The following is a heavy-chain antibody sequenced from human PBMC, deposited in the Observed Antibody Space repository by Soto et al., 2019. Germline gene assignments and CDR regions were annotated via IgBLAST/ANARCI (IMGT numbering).Heavy chain of an antibody. Sequence: ASVKVSCKASGYTFTTHAMHWVRQAPGQSLEWMGWINGGTGQTKHSQRFQGRVTMTTDTSTSTAYMELRSLRSDDTAVYYCARDGECSGGSCYYPYVDYWGQGTLVTVSS. J-gene: IGHJ4*02. CDR1: GYTFTTHA. CDR2: INGGTGQT. CDR3: ARDGECSGGSCYYPYVDY. V-gene: IGHV1-3*01. D-gene: IGHD2-15*01.